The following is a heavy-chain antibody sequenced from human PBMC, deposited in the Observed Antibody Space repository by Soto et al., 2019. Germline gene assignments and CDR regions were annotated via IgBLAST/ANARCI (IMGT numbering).Heavy chain of an antibody. V-gene: IGHV4-30-4*08. CDR3: ARYSFWSGALGGDV. Sequence: SETLSLICTVSGVSISSGDYYWSWIRQPPGKGLEWIGYIYNSESTYHDPSLKSRVTISADTSKNQFSLRLSPVTAADTAVSYCARYSFWSGALGGDVWGQGTTVTVSS. CDR2: IYNSEST. D-gene: IGHD3-3*01. J-gene: IGHJ6*02. CDR1: GVSISSGDYY.